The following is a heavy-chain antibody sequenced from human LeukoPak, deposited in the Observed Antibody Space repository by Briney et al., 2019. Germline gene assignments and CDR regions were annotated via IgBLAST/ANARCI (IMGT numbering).Heavy chain of an antibody. CDR2: IGSSGGGI. D-gene: IGHD7-27*01. Sequence: GGSLRLSCAASGFTFSTYTMYWVRHPPGKGLEWVSIIGSSGGGIHYADSVKGRFAISRDNSKNALYLQMNSLRVEDTAVYYCAIDPNWGTHSWGQGVLVTVSS. CDR3: AIDPNWGTHS. CDR1: GFTFSTYT. V-gene: IGHV3-23*01. J-gene: IGHJ4*02.